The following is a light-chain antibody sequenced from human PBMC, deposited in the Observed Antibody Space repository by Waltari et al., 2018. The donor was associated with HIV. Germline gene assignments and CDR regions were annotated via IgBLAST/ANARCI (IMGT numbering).Light chain of an antibody. J-gene: IGKJ5*01. Sequence: DFVMTQSPDSLALSLGERATITCKSSQSLFYRPKNKNYLAWYQLRPRQPPKLLIYWASTRESGVPDRFSGSGSGTDFTLTITSLQAEDVAVYYCQQYNCPFGPGTKGKVIKLTLWITLGQGTRLEIK. V-gene: IGKV4-1*01. CDR2: WAS. CDR1: QSLFYRPKNKNY. CDR3: QQYNCPFGPGTKGKVIKLTLWIT.